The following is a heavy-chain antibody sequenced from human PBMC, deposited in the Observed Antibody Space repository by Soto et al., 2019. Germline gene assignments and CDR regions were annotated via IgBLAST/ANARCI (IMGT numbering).Heavy chain of an antibody. D-gene: IGHD3-22*01. CDR3: TTDQRSYYYDSSGYYLDY. Sequence: GGSLRLSCAASGFTFSNAWMNWVRQAPGKGLEWVGRIKSKTDGGTTDYAAPVKGRFTISRDDSKNTLYLQMNSLKTEDTAVYYCTTDQRSYYYDSSGYYLDYWGQGTLVTVSS. J-gene: IGHJ4*02. CDR1: GFTFSNAW. V-gene: IGHV3-15*07. CDR2: IKSKTDGGTT.